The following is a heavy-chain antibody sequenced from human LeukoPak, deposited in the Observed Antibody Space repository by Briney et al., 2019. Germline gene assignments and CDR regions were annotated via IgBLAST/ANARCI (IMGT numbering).Heavy chain of an antibody. CDR3: ARASDLWFGELLSSY. CDR1: GFTFSSYS. CDR2: ISSSSSYI. Sequence: GGSLRLSCAASGFTFSSYSMNWVRQAPGKGLEWVSSISSSSSYIYYADSVKGRFTISRDNAKNSLYLQMNSLRAEDTAVYYCARASDLWFGELLSSYWGQGTLVTVST. J-gene: IGHJ4*02. V-gene: IGHV3-21*01. D-gene: IGHD3-10*01.